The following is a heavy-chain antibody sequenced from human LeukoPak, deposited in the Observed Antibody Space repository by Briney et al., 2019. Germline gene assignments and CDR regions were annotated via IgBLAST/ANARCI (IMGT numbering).Heavy chain of an antibody. V-gene: IGHV1-69*04. CDR2: IIPILGIA. CDR1: GGTFSSYA. Sequence: ASVKVSCKASGGTFSSYAISWVRQAPGQGLEWMGRIIPILGIANYAQKFQGRVTITADKSTSTAYMELSSLRSEDTAVYYCAREGYGDYVGKFDYWGQGTLVTVSS. J-gene: IGHJ4*02. D-gene: IGHD4-17*01. CDR3: AREGYGDYVGKFDY.